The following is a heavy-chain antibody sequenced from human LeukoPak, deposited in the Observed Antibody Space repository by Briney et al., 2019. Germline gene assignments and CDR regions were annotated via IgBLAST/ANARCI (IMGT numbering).Heavy chain of an antibody. Sequence: SETLTLTCTVCGCFISGHHWSWLRQSPGKGLDWIGYSYYSGTTTYNPSLKSRVTISVDTSNNQFSLRLSSVTAADTAVYYCATTRYCGSSSCWGFDYWGQGILVTVSS. CDR2: SYYSGTT. J-gene: IGHJ4*02. CDR3: ATTRYCGSSSCWGFDY. D-gene: IGHD2-15*01. V-gene: IGHV4-59*11. CDR1: GCFISGHH.